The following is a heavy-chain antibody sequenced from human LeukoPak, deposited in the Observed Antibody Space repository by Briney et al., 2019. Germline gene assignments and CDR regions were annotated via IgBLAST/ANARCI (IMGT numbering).Heavy chain of an antibody. CDR3: ARVPPYYYNYGMDV. V-gene: IGHV1-3*01. CDR2: INAGNGNT. Sequence: ASVKVSCEASGYTFTSYAMHWVRRAPGQRLEWMGWINAGNGNTKYSQKFQGRVTITRDTSASTAYMELSSLRSEDTAVYYCARVPPYYYNYGMDVWGQGTTVTVSS. J-gene: IGHJ6*02. CDR1: GYTFTSYA.